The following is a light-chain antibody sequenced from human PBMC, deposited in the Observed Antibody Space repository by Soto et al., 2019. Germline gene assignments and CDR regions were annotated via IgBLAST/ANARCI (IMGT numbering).Light chain of an antibody. V-gene: IGLV4-69*02. Sequence: QSVLTQSPSASASLGASVKLTCTLSSGHITYGIAWHQQQAGKGPRYLLKIKSDGSHSKGDGIPDRFSGSSSGAEGYLTITSLQSEDEADYFCQAYGTGIWVFGGGTKLTVL. CDR2: IKSDGSH. CDR3: QAYGTGIWV. J-gene: IGLJ3*02. CDR1: SGHITYG.